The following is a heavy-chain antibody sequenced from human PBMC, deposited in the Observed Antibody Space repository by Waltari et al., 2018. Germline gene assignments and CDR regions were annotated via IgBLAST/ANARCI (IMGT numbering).Heavy chain of an antibody. CDR2: INHSGST. CDR1: GGSFSGYY. J-gene: IGHJ3*02. CDR3: AKTGKDSSGYSAAFDI. D-gene: IGHD3-22*01. Sequence: QVQLQQWGAGLLKPSETLSLTCAVYGGSFSGYYWSWIRQPPGKGLEWIGEINHSGSTNSNPSLKSRVTRSVDTSKNQFSLKLSSVTAADTAVYYCAKTGKDSSGYSAAFDIWGQGTMVTVSS. V-gene: IGHV4-34*01.